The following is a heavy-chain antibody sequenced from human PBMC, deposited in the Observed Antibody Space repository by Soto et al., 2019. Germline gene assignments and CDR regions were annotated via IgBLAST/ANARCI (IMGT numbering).Heavy chain of an antibody. J-gene: IGHJ4*02. CDR3: ARTLYGANVDY. CDR2: INHSGST. D-gene: IGHD4-17*01. CDR1: GGSFSGYY. Sequence: PSETLSLTCAVYGGSFSGYYWSWIRQPPGKGLEWIGEINHSGSTNYNPSLKSRVTISVDTSKNQFSLKLSSVTAADTAVYYCARTLYGANVDYWGQGTLVTVSS. V-gene: IGHV4-34*01.